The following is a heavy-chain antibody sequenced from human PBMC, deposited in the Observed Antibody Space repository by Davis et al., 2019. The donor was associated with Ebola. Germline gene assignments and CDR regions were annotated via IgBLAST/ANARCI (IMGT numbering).Heavy chain of an antibody. CDR2: IYYSGST. J-gene: IGHJ4*02. V-gene: IGHV4-59*08. CDR1: GGSISSYY. CDR3: ARLGGYSYGLDY. D-gene: IGHD5-18*01. Sequence: SETLSLTCTVSGGSISSYYWSWIRQPPGKGLEWIGYIYYSGSTNYSPSLKSRVTISVDTSKNQFSLKLSSVTAADTAVYYCARLGGYSYGLDYWGQGTLVTVSS.